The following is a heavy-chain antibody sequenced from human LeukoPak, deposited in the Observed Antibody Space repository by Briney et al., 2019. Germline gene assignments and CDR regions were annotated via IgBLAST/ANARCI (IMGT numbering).Heavy chain of an antibody. CDR2: IFDSGST. V-gene: IGHV4-39*07. Sequence: SETLSLTCTVSGGSISGSTYHWGWIRQPPGKGLEWIGNIFDSGSTKYNPSLKSRVAISVDTSKNQFSLKLCSVTAADTALYYCARDLGYCTNGVCFVAFDIWGRGSMVAVSS. CDR1: GGSISGSTYH. D-gene: IGHD2-8*01. J-gene: IGHJ3*02. CDR3: ARDLGYCTNGVCFVAFDI.